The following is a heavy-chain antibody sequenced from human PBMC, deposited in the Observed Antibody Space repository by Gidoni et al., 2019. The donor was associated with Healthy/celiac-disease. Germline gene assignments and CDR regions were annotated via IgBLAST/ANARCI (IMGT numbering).Heavy chain of an antibody. J-gene: IGHJ4*02. Sequence: QVQLQESGPGLVKPSENLSLTCTVAGGIISSYYWSWIRQPPGKGLEWIGYIYYSGSTNSNPSLKSRVTISVDTSKNQFSLKLSSVTAADTAVYYCARHGQQDYGDYGFDYWGQGTLVTVSS. CDR3: ARHGQQDYGDYGFDY. CDR2: IYYSGST. D-gene: IGHD4-17*01. CDR1: GGIISSYY. V-gene: IGHV4-59*08.